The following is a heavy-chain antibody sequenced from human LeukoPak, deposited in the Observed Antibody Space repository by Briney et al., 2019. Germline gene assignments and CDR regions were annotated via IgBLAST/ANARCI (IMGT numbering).Heavy chain of an antibody. V-gene: IGHV3-48*04. D-gene: IGHD2-21*01. CDR2: ISSSSSTI. J-gene: IGHJ6*03. Sequence: GGSLRLSCAASGFTFSSYSMNWVRQAPGKGLEWVSYISSSSSTIYYADSVKGRFTISRDNAKNSLYLQMNSLRAEDTAVYYCARRDIVVVSASMYVWGKGTTVTVSS. CDR1: GFTFSSYS. CDR3: ARRDIVVVSASMYV.